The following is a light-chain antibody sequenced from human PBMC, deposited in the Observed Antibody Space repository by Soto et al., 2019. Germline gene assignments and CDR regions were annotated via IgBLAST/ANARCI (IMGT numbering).Light chain of an antibody. CDR3: SSYAGNYVYV. J-gene: IGLJ1*01. CDR2: DVS. CDR1: SSDFGGYNY. Sequence: QSALTQPRSVSGSPGPSVTIPFTGTSSDFGGYNYVSWYHRHAGKGPKLIIYDVSERPSGVPDRFSASKSGNTASLTISGLQAEDEADYYCSSYAGNYVYVFGSGTKLTVL. V-gene: IGLV2-11*01.